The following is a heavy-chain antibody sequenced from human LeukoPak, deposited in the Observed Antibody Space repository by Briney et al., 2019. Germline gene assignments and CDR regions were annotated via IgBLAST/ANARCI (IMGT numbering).Heavy chain of an antibody. Sequence: GGSLRLSCAASGFTFSSCWMSWVRQAPGKGLEWVANIKEDGSEKYYVDSVKGRFTISRDTAKNSLYLKMNSLRADDTAVYYSARDRGRYGSGSSEYYFDYWGQGTLVTVSS. D-gene: IGHD3-10*01. CDR2: IKEDGSEK. J-gene: IGHJ4*02. V-gene: IGHV3-7*01. CDR1: GFTFSSCW. CDR3: ARDRGRYGSGSSEYYFDY.